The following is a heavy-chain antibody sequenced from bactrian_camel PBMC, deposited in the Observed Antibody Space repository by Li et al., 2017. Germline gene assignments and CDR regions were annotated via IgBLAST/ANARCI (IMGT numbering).Heavy chain of an antibody. D-gene: IGHD1*01. Sequence: HVQLVESGGGSVQAGGSLRLSCAASGYLYSNYCMGWFRQAPGKEREGVARIYTGTYYADSVKGRFTTSRDSAKNTLYLQMNGLKPEDTAMYYCAAGPSTVAWKQRPNYRYWGQGTQVTVS. CDR1: GYLYSNYC. CDR3: AAGPSTVAWKQRPNYRY. J-gene: IGHJ4*01. V-gene: IGHV3S53*01. CDR2: IYTGT.